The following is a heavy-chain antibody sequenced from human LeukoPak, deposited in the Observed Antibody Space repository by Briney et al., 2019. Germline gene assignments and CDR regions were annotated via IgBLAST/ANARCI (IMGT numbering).Heavy chain of an antibody. CDR2: IKQDGSEK. CDR1: RFTFSSYW. D-gene: IGHD3-16*01. Sequence: GGSLRLSCAASRFTFSSYWMSWVRQAPGKGLEWVANIKQDGSEKYYVDSVKGRFTISRDNAKNSLYLQMNSLRAEDTAVYYCASTLHVLGYFDYWGQGTLVTVSS. J-gene: IGHJ4*02. CDR3: ASTLHVLGYFDY. V-gene: IGHV3-7*01.